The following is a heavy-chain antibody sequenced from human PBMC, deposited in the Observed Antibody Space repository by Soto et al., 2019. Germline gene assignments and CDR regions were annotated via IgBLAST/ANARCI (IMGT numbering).Heavy chain of an antibody. CDR3: ARESAGSGKNNWFDP. Sequence: ASETLSLTCTVSGASISGFYWSWIRKSAGKGLEWIGRIHRTGSTKYNPSLESRVTISVDTSQNQLSLRLSSVTAADTAVYYCARESAGSGKNNWFDPWGQGILVTVSS. J-gene: IGHJ5*02. CDR1: GASISGFY. CDR2: IHRTGST. V-gene: IGHV4-4*07. D-gene: IGHD3-10*01.